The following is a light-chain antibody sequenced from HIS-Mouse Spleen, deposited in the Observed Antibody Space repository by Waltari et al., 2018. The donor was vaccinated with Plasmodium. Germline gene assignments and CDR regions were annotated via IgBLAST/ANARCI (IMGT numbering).Light chain of an antibody. J-gene: IGLJ3*02. CDR1: KLGDKY. CDR3: YSTDSSGNHRV. CDR2: QDS. V-gene: IGLV3-1*01. Sequence: SYQLTQPPSVSVSPGQTASITCSGDKLGDKYPCWYQQKPGQSPVLVIYQDSKRPSGIPERFSGSNSGNTATLTISGTQAMDEADYYCYSTDSSGNHRVFGGGTKLTVL.